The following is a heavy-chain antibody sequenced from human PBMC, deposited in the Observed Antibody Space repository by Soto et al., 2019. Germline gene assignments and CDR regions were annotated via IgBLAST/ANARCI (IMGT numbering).Heavy chain of an antibody. CDR3: ARVATTALETVGPADY. CDR2: IIAIFGTA. V-gene: IGHV1-69*13. CDR1: GGTFSSYG. D-gene: IGHD5-12*01. Sequence: GASVKVSFKASGGTFSSYGFSWVRQATGQGLEWMGGIIAIFGTANYAKKFQGRVTITADESTSTVYMEMRSLRSEDTAVYYCARVATTALETVGPADYWGQGTLVTVSS. J-gene: IGHJ4*02.